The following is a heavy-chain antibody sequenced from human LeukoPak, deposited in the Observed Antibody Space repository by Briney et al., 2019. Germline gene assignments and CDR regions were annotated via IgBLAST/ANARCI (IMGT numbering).Heavy chain of an antibody. Sequence: PGGSLRLSCVDSGFTSSNYWMNWVLQAPGKGLEWVANIKQDGSEKYYVDSVEGRFTISRDNAKNSLYLQMNSLRAEDTAVYYCARPGQEVRGVLFDNWGQGILVTVSS. CDR1: GFTSSNYW. D-gene: IGHD3-10*01. V-gene: IGHV3-7*01. CDR3: ARPGQEVRGVLFDN. J-gene: IGHJ4*02. CDR2: IKQDGSEK.